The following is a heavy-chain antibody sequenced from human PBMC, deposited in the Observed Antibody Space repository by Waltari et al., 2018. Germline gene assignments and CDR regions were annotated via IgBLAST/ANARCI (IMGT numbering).Heavy chain of an antibody. CDR3: ARASDSGSYYAFDM. D-gene: IGHD1-26*01. CDR2: ISRSSDPI. Sequence: EVHLVESGGGLIQPGGSLSLSCAASGLTSSSYRMTWVRQAPGKGLQWVSYISRSSDPIYYADSVRGRFTISRDNAKNSLSLQMDSLRAEDTAVYYWARASDSGSYYAFDMWGQGTMVTVSS. CDR1: GLTSSSYR. V-gene: IGHV3-48*01. J-gene: IGHJ3*02.